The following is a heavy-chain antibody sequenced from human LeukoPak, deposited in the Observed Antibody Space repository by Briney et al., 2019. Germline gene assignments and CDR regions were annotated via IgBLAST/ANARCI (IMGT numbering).Heavy chain of an antibody. CDR3: ARALTLAAAGTKSAFDI. D-gene: IGHD6-13*01. V-gene: IGHV3-33*01. J-gene: IGHJ3*02. Sequence: PGGSLRLSCAASGFTFSSYGMHWVRRAPGKGLEWVAVIWYDGSNKYYADSVKGRFTISRDNSKNTLYLQMNSLRAEDTAVYYCARALTLAAAGTKSAFDIWGQGTMVTVSS. CDR1: GFTFSSYG. CDR2: IWYDGSNK.